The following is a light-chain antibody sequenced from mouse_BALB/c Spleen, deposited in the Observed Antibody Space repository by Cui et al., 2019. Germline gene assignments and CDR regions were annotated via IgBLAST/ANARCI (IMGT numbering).Light chain of an antibody. CDR1: ENIYSN. CDR3: QHFWGTPFT. CDR2: AAT. V-gene: IGKV12-46*01. J-gene: IGKJ4*01. Sequence: EIQLTQSPAYLSVSVGETVTITCRASENIYSNLAWYQQKQGKSPQLLVYAATNLADGGPSRFSGSGSGTQYSLKINSLQSEDFGSYYCQHFWGTPFTFGSGTKLEIK.